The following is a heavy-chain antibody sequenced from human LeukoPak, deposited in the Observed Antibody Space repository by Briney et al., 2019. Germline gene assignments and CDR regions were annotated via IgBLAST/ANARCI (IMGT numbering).Heavy chain of an antibody. D-gene: IGHD6-13*01. CDR3: ARDSMQQLVMNWFDP. Sequence: GSSVKVSCKASGGTFSSYAISWVRQAPGQGLEWMGGIIPIFGTANYAQKFQGRVTITRDTSASTAYMELSSLRSEDTAVYYCARDSMQQLVMNWFDPWGQGTLVTVSS. CDR2: IIPIFGTA. V-gene: IGHV1-69*05. CDR1: GGTFSSYA. J-gene: IGHJ5*02.